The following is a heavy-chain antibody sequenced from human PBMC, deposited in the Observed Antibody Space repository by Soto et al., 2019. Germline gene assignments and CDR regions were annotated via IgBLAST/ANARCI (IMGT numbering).Heavy chain of an antibody. Sequence: QVQLQQWGAGLLKPSETLSLTCGVSGGSFSGYYWSWMRQPPGKGLEWIGEVNQSGSTKYEPSLRSRVTISLDTSENKFSLKLSSVTAADTAVYYCARRSTTYGMDVWGQGTTVTVSS. CDR2: VNQSGST. V-gene: IGHV4-34*01. J-gene: IGHJ6*02. CDR3: ARRSTTYGMDV. CDR1: GGSFSGYY.